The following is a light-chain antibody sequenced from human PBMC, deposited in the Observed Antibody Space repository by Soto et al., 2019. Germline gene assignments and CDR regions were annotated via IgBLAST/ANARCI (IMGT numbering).Light chain of an antibody. CDR3: QNYGSSPRT. CDR1: QSVSSRY. V-gene: IGKV3-20*01. CDR2: GAS. Sequence: IVLPQSTGTLSFPPWSRATXXGXXSQSVSSRYSAWYQQKPGQAPRLLIYGASTRATGIPDRFSGSGSETDFTLTISRLEPEDFAVYYCQNYGSSPRTFGQGTKVDIK. J-gene: IGKJ1*01.